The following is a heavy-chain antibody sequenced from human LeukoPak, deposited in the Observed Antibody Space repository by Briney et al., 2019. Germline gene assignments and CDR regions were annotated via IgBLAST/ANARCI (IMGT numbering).Heavy chain of an antibody. J-gene: IGHJ3*02. D-gene: IGHD1-1*01. CDR1: GGSMSPFY. V-gene: IGHV4-59*08. CDR3: AVNSTKHTFDI. Sequence: SETLSLTRTVSGGSMSPFYWSWIRQSPGKGLEWIGSIYYSGGTNYNPSLKSRVTISVDTSKNQFSLELSSVAAADTAVYYCAVNSTKHTFDIWGQGTMVTVSS. CDR2: IYYSGGT.